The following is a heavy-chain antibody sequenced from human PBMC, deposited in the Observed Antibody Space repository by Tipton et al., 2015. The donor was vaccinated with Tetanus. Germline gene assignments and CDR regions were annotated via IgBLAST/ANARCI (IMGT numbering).Heavy chain of an antibody. J-gene: IGHJ6*02. Sequence: TLSLTCTDSGGSISSYYWSWIRQPPGKGLEWIGYIYYSGSTNYNPSLKSRVTISVDTSKNQFSLKLSSVTAADTAVYYCARDRGLTTSGGIGMDVWGQGTTVTVAS. D-gene: IGHD3-22*01. CDR2: IYYSGST. V-gene: IGHV4-59*01. CDR3: ARDRGLTTSGGIGMDV. CDR1: GGSISSYY.